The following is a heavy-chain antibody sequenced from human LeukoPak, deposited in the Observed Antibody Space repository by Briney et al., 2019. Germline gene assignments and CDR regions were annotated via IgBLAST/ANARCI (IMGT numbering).Heavy chain of an antibody. V-gene: IGHV4-4*07. D-gene: IGHD3-3*01. J-gene: IGHJ6*03. CDR1: GCSISSYY. CDR2: IYTSGST. Sequence: SETLSLTCTVSGCSISSYYWSWIRQPAGKGLEWIGRIYTSGSTNYNPSLKSRVTMSVDTSKNQFSLKLSSVTAADTAVYYCARDVLRAIFGVVDYYYMDVWGKGTTVTVSS. CDR3: ARDVLRAIFGVVDYYYMDV.